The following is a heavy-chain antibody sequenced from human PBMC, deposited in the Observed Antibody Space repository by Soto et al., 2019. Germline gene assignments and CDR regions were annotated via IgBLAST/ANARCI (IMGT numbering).Heavy chain of an antibody. J-gene: IGHJ3*02. Sequence: QVQLVQSGAEMREPGSSVKVSCKASGGTFSSSAINWLRQAPGQGPEWMGGIIPTFGTANYIENFRGRVTITADTSTSTAYMQVSSLTYGDTAMYFCARSETAGHRGFDIWGQGTMVSVSS. D-gene: IGHD6-19*01. V-gene: IGHV1-69*06. CDR3: ARSETAGHRGFDI. CDR2: IIPTFGTA. CDR1: GGTFSSSA.